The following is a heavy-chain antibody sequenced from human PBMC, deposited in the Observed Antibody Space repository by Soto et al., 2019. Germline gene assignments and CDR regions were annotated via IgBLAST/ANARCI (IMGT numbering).Heavy chain of an antibody. CDR3: AREAVHDFWSGYSHTDYYGMDV. CDR2: IYYSGST. CDR1: GGSISSGGYY. D-gene: IGHD3-3*01. V-gene: IGHV4-31*03. Sequence: PSETLSLTCTVSGGSISSGGYYWSWIRRHPGKGLEWIGYIYYSGSTYYNPSLKSRVTISVDTSKNQFSLKLSSVTAADTAVYYCAREAVHDFWSGYSHTDYYGMDVWGQGTTVTVSS. J-gene: IGHJ6*02.